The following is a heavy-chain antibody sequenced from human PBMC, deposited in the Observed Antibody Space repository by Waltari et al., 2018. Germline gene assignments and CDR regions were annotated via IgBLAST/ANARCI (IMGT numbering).Heavy chain of an antibody. CDR3: AREEYSSSFDY. D-gene: IGHD6-6*01. J-gene: IGHJ4*02. V-gene: IGHV1-69*02. CDR2: ILPIRGIA. CDR1: GGTFRSYT. Sequence: QVQLVQSGAEVKKPGSSVKVSCKASGGTFRSYTISWVRQAPGQGLEWMGRILPIRGIAKYAQKFQGRVTITADKSTSTAYMELSSLRSEDTAVYYCAREEYSSSFDYWGQGTLVTVSS.